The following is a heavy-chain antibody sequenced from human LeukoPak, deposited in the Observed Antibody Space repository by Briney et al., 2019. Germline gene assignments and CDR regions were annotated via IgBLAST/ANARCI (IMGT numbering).Heavy chain of an antibody. V-gene: IGHV4-34*01. Sequence: AETLSLTCAVYGVSFSGYYWSWIRQPPGRGLEWIGEINHSGSTNYNPSLKSRVTISVDTSKNQFSLKLSSVTAADTAVYYWARGRRMARGKNWFDPWGQGTLVTVSS. D-gene: IGHD3-10*01. J-gene: IGHJ5*02. CDR2: INHSGST. CDR3: ARGRRMARGKNWFDP. CDR1: GVSFSGYY.